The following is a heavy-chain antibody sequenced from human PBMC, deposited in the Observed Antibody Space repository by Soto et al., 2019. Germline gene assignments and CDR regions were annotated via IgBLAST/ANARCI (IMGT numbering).Heavy chain of an antibody. J-gene: IGHJ5*02. CDR2: IIPIFGTA. Sequence: SVKVSCKASGGTFSSYAISWVRQAPGQGLEWMGGIIPIFGTANYAQKFQGRVTITADKSTSTAYMELSSLRSEDTAVYYCARERSRVGYCSSTSCYTLWFDPWGQGTLVTAPQ. CDR3: ARERSRVGYCSSTSCYTLWFDP. V-gene: IGHV1-69*06. CDR1: GGTFSSYA. D-gene: IGHD2-2*02.